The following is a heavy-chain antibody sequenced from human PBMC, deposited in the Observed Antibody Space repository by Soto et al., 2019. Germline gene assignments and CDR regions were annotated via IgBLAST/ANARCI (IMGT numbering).Heavy chain of an antibody. V-gene: IGHV4-61*01. J-gene: IGHJ4*02. Sequence: PSETLSLTCTVSGGSINSDHYYWSWIRQPPGKGLEWIGYIYHSGSTYYNPSLKSRVTISVDTSKNQFSLKLTSVTAADTAVYYCARDKITGLFDYWGQGTLVTVSS. CDR3: ARDKITGLFDY. CDR1: GGSINSDHYY. CDR2: IYHSGST. D-gene: IGHD2-8*02.